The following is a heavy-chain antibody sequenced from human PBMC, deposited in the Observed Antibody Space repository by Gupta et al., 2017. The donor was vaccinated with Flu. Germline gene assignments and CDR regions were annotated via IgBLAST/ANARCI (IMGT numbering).Heavy chain of an antibody. Sequence: QLQLQESGPGLVRPSETLSLTCTVSGASISSSNNYWGWIRKSPGKGLEWIGSIYYSGSTYYNPSLKSRVTISVDTSKNQFSLNLSSVTAADTAVYHCARDYLGTELNYFVPWGQGPLVTVSS. CDR1: GASISSSNNY. J-gene: IGHJ5*02. CDR3: ARDYLGTELNYFVP. V-gene: IGHV4-39*01. D-gene: IGHD1-7*01. CDR2: IYYSGST.